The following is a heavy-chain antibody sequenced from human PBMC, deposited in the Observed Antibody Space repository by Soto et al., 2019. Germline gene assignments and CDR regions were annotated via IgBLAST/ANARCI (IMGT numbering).Heavy chain of an antibody. CDR1: GGTFSSYT. D-gene: IGHD4-17*01. CDR3: ARSYGEDAFDI. J-gene: IGHJ3*02. V-gene: IGHV1-69*02. CDR2: VIPILGIA. Sequence: ASVKVSCKASGGTFSSYTISWVRQAPGQGLEWMGRVIPILGIANYAQKFQGRVTITADKSTSTAYMELSSLRSEDTAVYYCARSYGEDAFDIWGQGTMVTVSS.